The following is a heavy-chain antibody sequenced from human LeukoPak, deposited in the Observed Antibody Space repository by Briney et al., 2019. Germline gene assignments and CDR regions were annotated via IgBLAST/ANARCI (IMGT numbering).Heavy chain of an antibody. CDR3: ARDRPNYYDSSGYYNSGAFDI. J-gene: IGHJ3*02. CDR2: IIPIFGTA. D-gene: IGHD3-22*01. CDR1: GGTFSSYA. Sequence: ASVKVSCKASGGTFSSYAISWVRQAPGQGLEWMGRIIPIFGTANYAQKFQGRVTITADKSTSTAYMELSSLRSEDTAVYYCARDRPNYYDSSGYYNSGAFDIWGQGTMVTVSS. V-gene: IGHV1-69*06.